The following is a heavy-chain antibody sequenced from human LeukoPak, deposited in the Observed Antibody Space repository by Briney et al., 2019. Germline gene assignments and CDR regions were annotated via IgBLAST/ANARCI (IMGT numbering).Heavy chain of an antibody. Sequence: SGPTLVKPTQTLTLTCTFSGFSLSTSGVGVGWIRQPPGKALEWLALMYWNDDKRYSPSLKSRLTITKDTSKNQVVLTMTNMDPVDTATYYCAHRPSDIVVVPAVHGWFDPWGQGTLVTVSS. CDR1: GFSLSTSGVG. V-gene: IGHV2-5*01. D-gene: IGHD2-2*01. J-gene: IGHJ5*02. CDR3: AHRPSDIVVVPAVHGWFDP. CDR2: MYWNDDK.